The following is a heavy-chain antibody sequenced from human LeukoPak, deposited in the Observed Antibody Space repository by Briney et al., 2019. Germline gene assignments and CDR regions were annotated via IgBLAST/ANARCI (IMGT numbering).Heavy chain of an antibody. CDR3: AKTTAGYSSGRYPGWPVDY. CDR1: GFTFGSYA. J-gene: IGHJ4*02. Sequence: TGESLRLSCAASGFTFGSYAMYWVRQAPGKGLEWVSGISGSGGSTFYADSVKGRFTISRDNSENTVYLQMNSLRADDTAVYYCAKTTAGYSSGRYPGWPVDYWGQGTLVTVSS. CDR2: ISGSGGST. D-gene: IGHD6-19*01. V-gene: IGHV3-23*01.